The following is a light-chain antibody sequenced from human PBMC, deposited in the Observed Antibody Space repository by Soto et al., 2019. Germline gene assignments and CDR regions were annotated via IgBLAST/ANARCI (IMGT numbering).Light chain of an antibody. J-gene: IGLJ1*01. CDR1: SSDVGGYNY. V-gene: IGLV2-14*01. CDR3: SSYTSGSTPLV. CDR2: EVS. Sequence: QSALTQPASVSGSPGQSITISCTGTSSDVGGYNYVSWYQRHPGKAPKVMIYEVSNRPSGVSNRFSGSKSDNTASLTISGLQAEDEADYYCSSYTSGSTPLVFGTGTKLTVL.